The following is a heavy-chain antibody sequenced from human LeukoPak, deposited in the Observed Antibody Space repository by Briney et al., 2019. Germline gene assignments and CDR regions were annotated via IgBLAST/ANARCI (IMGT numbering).Heavy chain of an antibody. CDR3: AAGSYYDSSGYDAFDI. V-gene: IGHV3-66*01. D-gene: IGHD3-22*01. CDR2: IYSGGST. CDR1: GFTVSSNY. J-gene: IGHJ3*02. Sequence: PGGSLRLSCAASGFTVSSNYMSWVRQAPGKGLEWVSVIYSGGSTYYADSVKGRFTISRDNSKNTLYLQMNSLRSEDTAVYYCAAGSYYDSSGYDAFDIWGQGTMVTVSS.